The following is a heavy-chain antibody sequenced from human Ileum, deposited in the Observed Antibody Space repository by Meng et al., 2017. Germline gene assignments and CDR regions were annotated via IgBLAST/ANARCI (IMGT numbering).Heavy chain of an antibody. V-gene: IGHV3-23*03. Sequence: EVQLLESGGGLVQPGGSLRLSCAAAGFSFSSYCMNWVRQAPGKGLEWVSIIYGGGTTTYYADSVRGRFTVSRDDSRNTLYLQMSRLRAEDTAMYYCAKDRVVDGLFELDFWGRGTLVTVSS. CDR1: GFSFSSYC. CDR2: IYGGGTTT. D-gene: IGHD5-24*01. CDR3: AKDRVVDGLFELDF. J-gene: IGHJ4*02.